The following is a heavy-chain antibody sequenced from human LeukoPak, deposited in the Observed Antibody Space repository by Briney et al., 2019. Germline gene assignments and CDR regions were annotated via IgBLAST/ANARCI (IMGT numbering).Heavy chain of an antibody. J-gene: IGHJ4*02. CDR1: GFTFSSYS. CDR2: IKQDGSEK. V-gene: IGHV3-7*01. D-gene: IGHD6-13*01. CDR3: ARARYSSSWYTPLDY. Sequence: GGSLRLSCAASGFTFSSYSMNWVRQAPGKGLEWEANIKQDGSEKYYVDSVKGRFTISRDNAKNSLYLQMNSLRAEDTAVYYCARARYSSSWYTPLDYWGQGTLVTVSS.